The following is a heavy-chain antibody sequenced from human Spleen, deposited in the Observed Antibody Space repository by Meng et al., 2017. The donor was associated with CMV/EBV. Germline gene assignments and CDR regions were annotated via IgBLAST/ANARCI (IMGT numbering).Heavy chain of an antibody. CDR1: GFSFSTYP. J-gene: IGHJ4*02. V-gene: IGHV3-33*01. CDR3: ARDGGYSSGWFDY. Sequence: GESLKISCVASGFSFSTYPMHWVRQAPGKGLEWIAVVWYVSNKKYYASSVKGRFTISRDNAKNSLYLQMNSLRAGDTALYYCARDGGYSSGWFDYWGQGTLVTVSS. D-gene: IGHD6-19*01. CDR2: VWYVSNKK.